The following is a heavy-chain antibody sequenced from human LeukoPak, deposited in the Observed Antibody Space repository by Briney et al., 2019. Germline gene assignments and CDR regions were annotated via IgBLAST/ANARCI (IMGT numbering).Heavy chain of an antibody. CDR2: IYSDGTT. CDR1: GFTVSSNY. V-gene: IGHV3-53*01. D-gene: IGHD6-13*01. J-gene: IGHJ4*02. CDR3: ARAIAAAGTGLYN. Sequence: GGSLRLSCTVSGFTVSSNYMSWVRQAPGKGLEWVSVIYSDGTTYNTDSVKGRFTISRDNSKNTLHLQINSLRAEDTAMYYCARAIAAAGTGLYNWGQGTLLTVSS.